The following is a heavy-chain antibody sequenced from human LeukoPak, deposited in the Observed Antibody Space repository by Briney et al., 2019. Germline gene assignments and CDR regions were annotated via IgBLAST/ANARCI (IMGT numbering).Heavy chain of an antibody. CDR1: SYSINNGYY. D-gene: IGHD3-22*01. CDR3: ARGTNYFDTSGNQYNWFDP. Sequence: SETLSLTCTVSSYSINNGYYWGWIRQPPGKGLEWIGRIFHSGSTYYNPSLKSRVTISLDTSKNQFSLKLNSVTAADTAVYYCARGTNYFDTSGNQYNWFDPWGQGTLVTISS. V-gene: IGHV4-38-2*02. J-gene: IGHJ5*02. CDR2: IFHSGST.